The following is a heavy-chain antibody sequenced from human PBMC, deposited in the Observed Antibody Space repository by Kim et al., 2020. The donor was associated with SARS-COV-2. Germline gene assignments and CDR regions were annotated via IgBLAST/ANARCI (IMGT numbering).Heavy chain of an antibody. J-gene: IGHJ6*02. Sequence: GGSLRLSCTASGFTFGDYAMSWFRQAPGKGLEWVGFIRSKAYGGTTEYAASVKGRFTISRDDSKSIAYLQMNSLKTEDTAVYSCTPVRVTTSYYYYYYGMDVWGQGTTVTVSS. CDR3: TPVRVTTSYYYYYYGMDV. V-gene: IGHV3-49*03. CDR1: GFTFGDYA. CDR2: IRSKAYGGTT. D-gene: IGHD4-17*01.